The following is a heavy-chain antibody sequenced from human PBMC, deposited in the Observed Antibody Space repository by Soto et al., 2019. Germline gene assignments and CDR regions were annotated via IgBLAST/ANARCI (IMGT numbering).Heavy chain of an antibody. Sequence: QVQLVQSGAEVKKPGASVKVSCKASGYTFTSYGISWVRQAPGQGLECMGWISDYNGNTNYAQKLQGRVTMTTDTPKSTAYMERRSLRSDNTAVYYLARQDCMGGSCYRISPGFGPWGQGTLVTVSS. D-gene: IGHD2-15*01. CDR1: GYTFTSYG. CDR2: ISDYNGNT. J-gene: IGHJ5*02. V-gene: IGHV1-18*01. CDR3: ARQDCMGGSCYRISPGFGP.